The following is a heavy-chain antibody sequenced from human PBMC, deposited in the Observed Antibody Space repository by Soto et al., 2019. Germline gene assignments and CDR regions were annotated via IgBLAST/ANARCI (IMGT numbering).Heavy chain of an antibody. V-gene: IGHV4-39*01. CDR1: GGSFSSTDYN. Sequence: SETLSLTCTVSGGSFSSTDYNWDWIRQPPGKGLEWIGSINYSGSTYYNPSLKSRVTISIDTSKNQFSLKLTSVTAADTTVYYCARRLQHTTWRFDSWGQGTMVTVYS. CDR3: ARRLQHTTWRFDS. D-gene: IGHD1-26*01. CDR2: INYSGST. J-gene: IGHJ4*02.